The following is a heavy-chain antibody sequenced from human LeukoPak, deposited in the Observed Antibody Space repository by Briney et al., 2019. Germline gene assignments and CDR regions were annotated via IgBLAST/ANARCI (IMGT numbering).Heavy chain of an antibody. J-gene: IGHJ4*02. D-gene: IGHD3-22*01. CDR2: FSPYSRNT. Sequence: GASVKVSCKASGYTFATYGLSWVRQAPGQGLEWMGWFSPYSRNTNYSQNLQGRVTMTTDTSTSTAYMKLKSLRSADTAVYYCARHRYLSDSSTYWLDYWGQGTVVTVPS. CDR1: GYTFATYG. V-gene: IGHV1-18*01. CDR3: ARHRYLSDSSTYWLDY.